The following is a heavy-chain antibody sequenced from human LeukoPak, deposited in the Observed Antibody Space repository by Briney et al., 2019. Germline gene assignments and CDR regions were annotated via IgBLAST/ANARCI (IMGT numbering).Heavy chain of an antibody. CDR1: VYSFSGYY. V-gene: IGHV4-34*01. CDR2: IIHSGST. CDR3: ARGSGRYDILTGHTVNWFDP. Sequence: SETLSLTCAVDVYSFSGYYWSWIRQPPGKGLEWIGEIIHSGSTNYNPSLKSRVTISVDTSKNQFSLKLSSVTAADTAVYYCARGSGRYDILTGHTVNWFDPWGQGTLVTVSS. J-gene: IGHJ5*02. D-gene: IGHD3-9*01.